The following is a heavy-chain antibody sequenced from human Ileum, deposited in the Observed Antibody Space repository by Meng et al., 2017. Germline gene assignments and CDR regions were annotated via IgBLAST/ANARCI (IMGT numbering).Heavy chain of an antibody. J-gene: IGHJ4*02. CDR1: GGSVSSNIAA. V-gene: IGHV6-1*01. CDR2: TYYRSKWYS. CDR3: ASGSGSLDY. Sequence: QLQQPVPCRVTTPETLSRTGAVSGGSVSSNIAAWNWIRQSQLRGLEWLGRTYYRSKWYSEYAVSVKSRISITPDTSKNQFSLQMNSVTPEDTAVYYCASGSGSLDYWGPGTLVTVSS. D-gene: IGHD3-3*01.